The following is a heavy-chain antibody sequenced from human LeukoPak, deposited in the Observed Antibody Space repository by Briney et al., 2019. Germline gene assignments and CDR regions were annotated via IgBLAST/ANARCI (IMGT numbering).Heavy chain of an antibody. J-gene: IGHJ5*02. CDR1: GGTFSSYT. CDR3: ARDRDCSGGSCFLNWFDP. D-gene: IGHD2-15*01. CDR2: IIPILGIA. V-gene: IGHV1-69*04. Sequence: SVKVSCKASGGTFSSYTISWVRQAPGQGLEWMGRIIPILGIANYAQKFQDRVTITADKSTSTAYMELSSLRSEDTAVYYCARDRDCSGGSCFLNWFDPWGQGTLVTVSS.